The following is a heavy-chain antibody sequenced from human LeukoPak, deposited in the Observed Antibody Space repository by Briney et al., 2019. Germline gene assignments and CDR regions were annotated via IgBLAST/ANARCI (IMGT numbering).Heavy chain of an antibody. V-gene: IGHV1-8*01. CDR2: MNPNSGNT. Sequence: ASVKVSCKASGYTFTSYDINWVRQATGQGLEWMGWMNPNSGNTGYAQKFQGRVTMTRNTSISTAYMELSSLRSEDTAVYYCARGVWFGELLGYWGQGTLVTVSS. J-gene: IGHJ4*02. D-gene: IGHD3-10*01. CDR1: GYTFTSYD. CDR3: ARGVWFGELLGY.